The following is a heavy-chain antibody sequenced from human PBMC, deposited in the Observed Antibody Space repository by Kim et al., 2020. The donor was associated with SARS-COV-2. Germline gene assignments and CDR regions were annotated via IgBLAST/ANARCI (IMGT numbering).Heavy chain of an antibody. D-gene: IGHD1-7*01. CDR2: TSYDGSNK. J-gene: IGHJ4*02. CDR3: ARAFPEARYNWNYGVQFDY. CDR1: GFTFSSYA. V-gene: IGHV3-30*04. Sequence: GGSLRLSCAASGFTFSSYAMHWVRQAPGKGLEWVAVTSYDGSNKYYADSVKGRFTISRDNSKNTLYLQMNSLRAEDTAVYYCARAFPEARYNWNYGVQFDYWGQGTLVTVSS.